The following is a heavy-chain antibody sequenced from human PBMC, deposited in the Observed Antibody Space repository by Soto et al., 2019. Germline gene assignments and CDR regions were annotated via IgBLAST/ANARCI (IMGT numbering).Heavy chain of an antibody. CDR1: GESISSTSYS. V-gene: IGHV4-39*01. CDR2: IYYSGST. Sequence: PSETLSLTSTVSGESISSTSYSWGWIRKPPGKGLEWIGSIYYSGSTYYNTSLKSRVTISVDTSKNQYSLKLSSVTAADTVVYYCVIQAGFGELLYVGYFDSWGQGTLVTVSS. CDR3: VIQAGFGELLYVGYFDS. D-gene: IGHD3-10*01. J-gene: IGHJ5*01.